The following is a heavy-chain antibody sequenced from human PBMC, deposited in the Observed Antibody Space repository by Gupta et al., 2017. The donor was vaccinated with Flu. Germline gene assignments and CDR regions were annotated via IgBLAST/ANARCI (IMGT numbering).Heavy chain of an antibody. CDR2: ISSSGSTI. V-gene: IGHV3-11*01. D-gene: IGHD2-2*01. J-gene: IGHJ3*02. CDR1: GFTFSDYY. CDR3: ARDFSAAEHQLLKKGDAFDI. Sequence: GFTFSDYYMSWIRQAPGKGLEWVSYISSSGSTIYYADSVKGRFTISRDNAKNSLYLQMNSLRAEDTAVYYCARDFSAAEHQLLKKGDAFDIWGQGTMVTVSS.